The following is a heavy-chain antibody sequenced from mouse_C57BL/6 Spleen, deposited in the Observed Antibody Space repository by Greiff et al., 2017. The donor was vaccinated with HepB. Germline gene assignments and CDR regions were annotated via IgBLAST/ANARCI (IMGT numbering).Heavy chain of an antibody. V-gene: IGHV14-4*01. CDR1: GFNIKDDY. Sequence: EVQLQQSGAELVRPGASVKWSCTASGFNIKDDYMHWVKQRPEQGLEWIGWIDPENGDTEYASKFQGKATITADTSSNTAYLQLSILTSEDTAVYYCTNYGSSPPFDYWGQGTTLTVSS. CDR2: IDPENGDT. CDR3: TNYGSSPPFDY. J-gene: IGHJ2*01. D-gene: IGHD1-1*01.